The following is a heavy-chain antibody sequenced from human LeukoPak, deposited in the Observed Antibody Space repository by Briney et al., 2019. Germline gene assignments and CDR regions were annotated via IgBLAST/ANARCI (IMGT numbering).Heavy chain of an antibody. D-gene: IGHD5-18*01. CDR1: GYTFTSYG. CDR3: ARLHEYYFDY. CDR2: IIPIFGTA. Sequence: ASVKVSCKASGYTFTSYGISWVRQAPGQGLEWMGGIIPIFGTANYAQKFQGRVTITADESTSTAYMELSSLRSEDTAVYYCARLHEYYFDYWGQGTLVTVSS. V-gene: IGHV1-69*13. J-gene: IGHJ4*02.